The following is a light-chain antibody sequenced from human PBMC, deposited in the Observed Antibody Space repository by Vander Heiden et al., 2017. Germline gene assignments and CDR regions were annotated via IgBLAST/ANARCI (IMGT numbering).Light chain of an antibody. Sequence: SYVLTPPPSVSVAPGPTAKIPCGGNNIGSKTVHWYQQRPGQAPVLVIYDDSDRPSGIPERFSGSNSGNAATLTISRVEAGDEADYYCQVWDSTTDHHVFATGTKVTVL. CDR3: QVWDSTTDHHV. J-gene: IGLJ1*01. CDR1: NIGSKT. V-gene: IGLV3-21*02. CDR2: DDS.